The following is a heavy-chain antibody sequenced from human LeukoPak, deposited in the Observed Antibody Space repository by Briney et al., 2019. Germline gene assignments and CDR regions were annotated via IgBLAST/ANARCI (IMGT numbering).Heavy chain of an antibody. Sequence: GGSLRLSCAASGLTFSSYAKHWVRQATGKGLEWVEVISYDGSNKFYADSVKGRFTISRDNSKNTLYLQVNSLRAEDTAVYYCARDRVVVITDQLDYWGQGTLVTVSS. D-gene: IGHD3-22*01. J-gene: IGHJ4*02. CDR1: GLTFSSYA. CDR3: ARDRVVVITDQLDY. CDR2: ISYDGSNK. V-gene: IGHV3-30-3*01.